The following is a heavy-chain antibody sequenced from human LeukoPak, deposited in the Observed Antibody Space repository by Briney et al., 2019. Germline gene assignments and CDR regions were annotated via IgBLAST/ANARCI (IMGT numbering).Heavy chain of an antibody. J-gene: IGHJ6*02. CDR2: INPNSGGT. CDR1: GYTYTGYY. V-gene: IGHV1-2*02. D-gene: IGHD3-10*01. Sequence: ASVKVSCKASGYTYTGYYMHWVRQAPGQGLEWMGWINPNSGGTNYAQRFQGRVTMTRDTSISTAYMELSRLRSDDTAVYYCARAGAYYYYGMDVWGQGTTVTVSS. CDR3: ARAGAYYYYGMDV.